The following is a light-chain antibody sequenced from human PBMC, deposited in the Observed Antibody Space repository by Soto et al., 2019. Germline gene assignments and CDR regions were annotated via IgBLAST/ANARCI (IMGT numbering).Light chain of an antibody. J-gene: IGKJ2*02. CDR1: QSISSW. CDR3: QQYNSYPWT. CDR2: KAS. Sequence: DIQMTQSPSTLSASVGDRVTITCRASQSISSWLAWYQQKPGKAPKLLIFKASSLESGVPSRFSGSGSGTEFTLTISSLKPDDSATYYCQQYNSYPWTFGQGTKLEIK. V-gene: IGKV1-5*03.